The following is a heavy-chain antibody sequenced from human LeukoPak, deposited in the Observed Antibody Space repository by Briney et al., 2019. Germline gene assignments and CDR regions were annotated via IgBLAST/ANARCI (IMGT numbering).Heavy chain of an antibody. J-gene: IGHJ4*02. CDR2: ISGSGDNT. CDR1: GFTFTNAW. Sequence: GGSLRLSCASSGFTFTNAWMSWVRQAPGKGLEWVSAISGSGDNTHYADSVKGRFTISRDNSKNTLYLRMNTLRAEDTAVYYCAKDTMFYDILTGYPHFDYWGQGTLVTVSS. CDR3: AKDTMFYDILTGYPHFDY. V-gene: IGHV3-23*01. D-gene: IGHD3-9*01.